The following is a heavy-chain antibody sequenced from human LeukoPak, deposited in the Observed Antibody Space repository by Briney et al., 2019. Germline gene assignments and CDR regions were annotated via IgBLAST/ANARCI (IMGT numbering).Heavy chain of an antibody. Sequence: SETLSLTCAVSGGSVSGHYWDWIRQPPGKGLEWIGYIYASGSANYHPSLKSRVTISLDTSENHVSLRLTSVTAEDTAVYYCAREAPGGSGWTYFDYWGQGTLVTVSS. CDR3: AREAPGGSGWTYFDY. D-gene: IGHD6-19*01. V-gene: IGHV4-59*02. CDR2: IYASGSA. J-gene: IGHJ4*02. CDR1: GGSVSGHY.